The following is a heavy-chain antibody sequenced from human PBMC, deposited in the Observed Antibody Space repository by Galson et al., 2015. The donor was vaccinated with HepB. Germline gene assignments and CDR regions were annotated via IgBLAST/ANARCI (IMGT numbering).Heavy chain of an antibody. CDR1: GFTFSSYA. CDR3: VKGFCSSTSCYTGGDSSDY. D-gene: IGHD2-2*02. J-gene: IGHJ4*02. V-gene: IGHV3-64D*06. Sequence: SLRLSCAASGFTFSSYAMHWVRQAPGKGLEYVSAISSNGGSTYYADSVKGRFTISRDNSKNTLYLQMSSLRAEDTAVYYCVKGFCSSTSCYTGGDSSDYWGQGTLVTVSS. CDR2: ISSNGGST.